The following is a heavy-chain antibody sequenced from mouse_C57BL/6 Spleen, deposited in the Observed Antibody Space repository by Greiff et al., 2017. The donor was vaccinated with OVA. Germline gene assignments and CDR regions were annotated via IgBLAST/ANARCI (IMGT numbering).Heavy chain of an antibody. Sequence: VQLQQPGAELVKPGASVKLSCKASGYTFTSYWMHWVKQRPGQGHEWIGMIHPNSGSTNYNEKFKSKATLTVDKSSSTAYMQLSSLTSEDSAVYYCARSDTTVDWYFDVWGTGTTVTVSS. J-gene: IGHJ1*03. CDR2: IHPNSGST. V-gene: IGHV1-64*01. D-gene: IGHD1-1*01. CDR1: GYTFTSYW. CDR3: ARSDTTVDWYFDV.